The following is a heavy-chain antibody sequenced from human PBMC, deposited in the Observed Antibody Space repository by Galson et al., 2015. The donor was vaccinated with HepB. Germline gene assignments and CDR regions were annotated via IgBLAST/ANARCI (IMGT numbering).Heavy chain of an antibody. D-gene: IGHD5-18*01. V-gene: IGHV1-2*02. J-gene: IGHJ3*02. Sequence: SVKVSCKASGYTFTDYHIHWVRQAPGQGLEWMGWINPNSGGTNYPQKFQGRVTVTRDTSISTAYMELTRLKSDDTAVYYCARTAYSFEFAMALGRGDVGPFDIWGQGTMGTVSS. CDR3: ARTAYSFEFAMALGRGDVGPFDI. CDR1: GYTFTDYH. CDR2: INPNSGGT.